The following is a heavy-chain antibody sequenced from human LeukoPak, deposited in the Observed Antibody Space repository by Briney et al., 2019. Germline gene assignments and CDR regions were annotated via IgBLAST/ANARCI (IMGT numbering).Heavy chain of an antibody. CDR3: AREARLMGLDP. Sequence: ASVKVSCKASGYTFTSYYMHWVRRAPGQGLEWMGIINPSGGSTSYAQKFQGRVTMTRDTSTSTVYMELSSLRSEDTAVYYCAREARLMGLDPWGQGTLVTVSS. V-gene: IGHV1-46*01. CDR2: INPSGGST. J-gene: IGHJ5*02. CDR1: GYTFTSYY. D-gene: IGHD6-25*01.